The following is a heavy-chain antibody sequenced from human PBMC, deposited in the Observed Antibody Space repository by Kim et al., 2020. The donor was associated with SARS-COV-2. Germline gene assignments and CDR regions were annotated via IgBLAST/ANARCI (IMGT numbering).Heavy chain of an antibody. CDR2: K. V-gene: IGHV2-70*01. J-gene: IGHJ4*02. D-gene: IGHD4-17*01. Sequence: KNSSTSLKTRLTISKDTSKNQVVLTMTNMDPVDTATYYCARETTVTTLDYWGQGTLVTVSS. CDR3: ARETTVTTLDY.